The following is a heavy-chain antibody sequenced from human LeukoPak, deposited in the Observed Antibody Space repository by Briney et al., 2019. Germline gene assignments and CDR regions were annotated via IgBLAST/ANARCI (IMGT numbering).Heavy chain of an antibody. J-gene: IGHJ4*02. CDR2: IKSKTDGGTT. D-gene: IGHD3-22*01. CDR1: GFTFSNAW. Sequence: GGSLRLSCAASGFTFSNAWMSWVRQAPGKGLEWVGRIKSKTDGGTTDYAAPVKGRFTISRDDSKNTLYLQMNSLKTEDTAVYYCTTGDSSGYYSAPDYFDYWGQGTQVTVSS. V-gene: IGHV3-15*01. CDR3: TTGDSSGYYSAPDYFDY.